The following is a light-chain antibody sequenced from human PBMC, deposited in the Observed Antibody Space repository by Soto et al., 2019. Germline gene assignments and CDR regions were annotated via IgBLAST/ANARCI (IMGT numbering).Light chain of an antibody. CDR3: QRYNNCPLT. V-gene: IGKV3-15*01. CDR1: QSVSSN. J-gene: IGKJ4*01. Sequence: MMMTQSPATLSVSPGERATLSCRASQSVSSNLACYQQKPGQAPRLLIYDTSARATGVPARFSGSRSGPEFTLTINSLQSEDFAIYYCQRYNNCPLTFGGGTKVDIK. CDR2: DTS.